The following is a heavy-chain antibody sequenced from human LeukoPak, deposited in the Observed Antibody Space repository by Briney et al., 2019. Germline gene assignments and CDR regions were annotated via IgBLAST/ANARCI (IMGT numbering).Heavy chain of an antibody. D-gene: IGHD4-23*01. Sequence: SETLSLTCTVSGGSISSYYWSWIRQPPGKGLEWIGYIYYSGSTNYSPSLKSRVTISVDTSKNQFSLKLSSVTAADTAVYYCARDPGATVVTPDWYFDLWGRGTLVTVSS. CDR1: GGSISSYY. V-gene: IGHV4-59*01. CDR3: ARDPGATVVTPDWYFDL. CDR2: IYYSGST. J-gene: IGHJ2*01.